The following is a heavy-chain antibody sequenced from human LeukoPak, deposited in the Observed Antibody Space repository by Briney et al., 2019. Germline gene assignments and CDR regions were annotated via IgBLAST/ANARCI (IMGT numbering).Heavy chain of an antibody. V-gene: IGHV3-23*01. CDR2: ISGSGGST. CDR3: AKAPQAGYYDYMDV. Sequence: PGGSLRLSCAASGFTFSSYGMSWVRQAPGKGLEWVSAISGSGGSTYYADSVKGRFTISRDNSKNTLYLQMNSLRAEDTAVYYCAKAPQAGYYDYMDVWGKGTTVTISS. J-gene: IGHJ6*03. D-gene: IGHD3-22*01. CDR1: GFTFSSYG.